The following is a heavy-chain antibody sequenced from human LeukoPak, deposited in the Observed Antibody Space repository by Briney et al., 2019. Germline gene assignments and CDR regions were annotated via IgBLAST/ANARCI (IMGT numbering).Heavy chain of an antibody. CDR1: GGSISSSSYY. J-gene: IGHJ4*02. V-gene: IGHV4-39*01. CDR2: IYYSGST. Sequence: PSETLSLTCTVSGGSISSSSYYWGWIRQPPGKCLEWIGSIYYSGSTYYNPSLKSRVTISVDTSKNQFSLKLSSVTAADTAVYYCATRGRAVAGTLPYDYWGQGTLVTVSS. CDR3: ATRGRAVAGTLPYDY. D-gene: IGHD6-19*01.